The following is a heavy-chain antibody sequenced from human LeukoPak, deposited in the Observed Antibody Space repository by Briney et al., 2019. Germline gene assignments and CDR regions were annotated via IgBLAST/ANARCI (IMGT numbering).Heavy chain of an antibody. CDR3: ARAGELRYMDV. CDR1: GLTFSDYY. V-gene: IGHV3-11*04. J-gene: IGHJ6*03. CDR2: IKGIGPTT. D-gene: IGHD3-16*01. Sequence: GSLRLSCAASGLTFSDYYMSWIRQAPGKGLEWVSTIKGIGPTTYYADSLKGRFTISRDNAKNSLFLQMSSLRADDTAIYYCARAGELRYMDVWGKGTAVTVSS.